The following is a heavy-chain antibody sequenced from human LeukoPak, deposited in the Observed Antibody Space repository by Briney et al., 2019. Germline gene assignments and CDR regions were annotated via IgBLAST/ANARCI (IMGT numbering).Heavy chain of an antibody. D-gene: IGHD5-18*01. Sequence: GGSMRLSCAASGFSFSSYSMNWVRQAPGKGLEWVSSFSNSNSFIYYADSVKGRFTISRDNTENSLYLQMNSLRAEDRAVYYCARDGGYSYGSVYWGQGTLVTVSS. J-gene: IGHJ4*02. CDR2: FSNSNSFI. V-gene: IGHV3-21*01. CDR1: GFSFSSYS. CDR3: ARDGGYSYGSVY.